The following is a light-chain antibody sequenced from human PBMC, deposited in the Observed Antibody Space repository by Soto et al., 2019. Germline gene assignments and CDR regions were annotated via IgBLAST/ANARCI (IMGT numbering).Light chain of an antibody. CDR3: QQANSLPLT. CDR1: QSISSW. V-gene: IGKV1-12*01. J-gene: IGKJ4*01. Sequence: DIQMTQSPSSVSASVGDRVTIPCRASQSISSWLAWYQQKPGKAPKLLISAASSLQSGVPSRFSGSGSGTDFTLTISSLQPEDFASYYCQQANSLPLTFGGGTKVDIK. CDR2: AAS.